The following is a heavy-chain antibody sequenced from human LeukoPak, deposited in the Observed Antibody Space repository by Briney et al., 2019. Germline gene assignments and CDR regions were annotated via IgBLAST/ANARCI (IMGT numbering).Heavy chain of an antibody. CDR2: ISSSGSTI. CDR1: GFTFSDYY. V-gene: IGHV3-11*01. CDR3: ARADIYCSGGSCYLDY. Sequence: GGSLRLSCAASGFTFSDYYMSWIRQAPGKVLEWVSYISSSGSTIYYADSVKGRFTISRDNAKNSLYLQMNSLRAEDTAVYYCARADIYCSGGSCYLDYWGQGTLVTVSS. D-gene: IGHD2-15*01. J-gene: IGHJ4*02.